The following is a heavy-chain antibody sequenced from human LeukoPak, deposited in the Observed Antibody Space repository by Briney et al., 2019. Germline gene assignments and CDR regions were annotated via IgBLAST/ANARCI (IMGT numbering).Heavy chain of an antibody. CDR2: INHSGST. Sequence: SETLSLTCAVYGGSFSGYYWSWIRQPPGKGLEWIGEINHSGSTNYNPSLKSRVTISVDTSKNQFSLKLSSVTAADTAVYYCARAVAARLGPDYWGQGTLVTVSS. D-gene: IGHD6-6*01. J-gene: IGHJ4*02. CDR3: ARAVAARLGPDY. CDR1: GGSFSGYY. V-gene: IGHV4-34*01.